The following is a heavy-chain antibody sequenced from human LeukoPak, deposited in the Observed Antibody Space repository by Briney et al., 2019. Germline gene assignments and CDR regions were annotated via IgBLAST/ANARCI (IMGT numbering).Heavy chain of an antibody. CDR1: GFTFDDYA. CDR2: ISWNSGSI. CDR3: AKDVLSSGSLGTIDY. Sequence: GGSLRLSCAASGFTFDDYAMHWVRQAPGKGLEWVSGISWNSGSIGYADSVKGRFTISRDNAKNSLYLQMNSLRAEDTALYYCAKDVLSSGSLGTIDYWGQGTLVTVSS. J-gene: IGHJ4*02. D-gene: IGHD6-19*01. V-gene: IGHV3-9*01.